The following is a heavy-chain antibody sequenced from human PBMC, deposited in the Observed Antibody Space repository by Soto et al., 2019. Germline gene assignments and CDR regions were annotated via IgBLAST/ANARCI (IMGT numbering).Heavy chain of an antibody. V-gene: IGHV4-30-4*01. CDR1: GGSISSGDYY. CDR3: ARAAGTLGYGMDV. D-gene: IGHD6-13*01. J-gene: IGHJ6*02. Sequence: PSETLSLTCTVSGGSISSGDYYWSWIRQPPGKGLEWIGYIYYSGSTYYNPSLKSRVTISVDTSKNQFSLKLSSVTAADTAVYYCARAAGTLGYGMDVWGQGTTVTVSS. CDR2: IYYSGST.